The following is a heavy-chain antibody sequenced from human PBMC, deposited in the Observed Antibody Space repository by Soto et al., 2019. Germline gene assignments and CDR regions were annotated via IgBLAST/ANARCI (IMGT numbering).Heavy chain of an antibody. CDR2: ISFDGSNE. CDR1: GFTFRSYA. CDR3: CWGPGHYPKYNWFGT. V-gene: IGHV3-30-3*01. J-gene: IGHJ5*01. D-gene: IGHD3-22*01. Sequence: PGGSLRLSCSASGFTFRSYAIHWVRQAPGKGLEWVSAISFDGSNEYYADSVKGRFTISRDNSKNTLYLQMNSLRAEDTAAYYCCWGPGHYPKYNWFGTWGQGTLVAASS.